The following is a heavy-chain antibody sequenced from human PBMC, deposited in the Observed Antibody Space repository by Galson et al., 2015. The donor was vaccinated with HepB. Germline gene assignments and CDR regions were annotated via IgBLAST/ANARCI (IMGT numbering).Heavy chain of an antibody. Sequence: SLRLPCAASGFTFSTYGMHWVRQAPGKGLEWVAFIWSDRRNKNYVDSVKGRFTISRDNSRNTLYLQMNSLRAEDTAVYYCARDQRTTISLFDFWGQGTLVTVSS. D-gene: IGHD4-11*01. CDR1: GFTFSTYG. CDR3: ARDQRTTISLFDF. J-gene: IGHJ4*02. V-gene: IGHV3-33*01. CDR2: IWSDRRNK.